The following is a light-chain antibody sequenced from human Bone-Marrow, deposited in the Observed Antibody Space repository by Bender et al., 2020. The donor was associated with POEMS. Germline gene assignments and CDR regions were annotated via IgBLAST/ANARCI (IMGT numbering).Light chain of an antibody. J-gene: IGLJ1*01. CDR3: SSYTRTSRGRAYV. Sequence: QSALTQPASVSGSPGQSITLSCTGTSSDVGGYSYVSWFQQHPGKAPELLIYDVNNRPSGVSNRFSGSKSGNTASLTISGLRAEDEADYYCSSYTRTSRGRAYVFGTGTKVTVL. CDR1: SSDVGGYSY. CDR2: DVN. V-gene: IGLV2-14*01.